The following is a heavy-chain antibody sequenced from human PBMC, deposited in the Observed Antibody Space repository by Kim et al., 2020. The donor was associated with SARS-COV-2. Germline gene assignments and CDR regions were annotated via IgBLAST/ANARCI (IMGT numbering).Heavy chain of an antibody. J-gene: IGHJ4*02. CDR2: IVPFIGTS. Sequence: SVKVSCKASRDTFNTYAISWVRQAPGQGLEWLGGIVPFIGTSDYAQKFQGRLTITADDSTTTVYMQLSSLRFEDTAVYYCARGGFSSSWRLEYWGQGTL. D-gene: IGHD6-13*01. V-gene: IGHV1-69*13. CDR3: ARGGFSSSWRLEY. CDR1: RDTFNTYA.